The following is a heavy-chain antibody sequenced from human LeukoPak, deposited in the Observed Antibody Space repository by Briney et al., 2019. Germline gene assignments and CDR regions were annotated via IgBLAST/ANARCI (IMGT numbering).Heavy chain of an antibody. J-gene: IGHJ3*02. CDR2: MRGDGSQL. D-gene: IGHD3-3*01. CDR1: GFTVSSNY. Sequence: PGGSLRLSCAASGFTVSSNYMSWVRQAPGKGLEWVASMRGDGSQLYHAESVKGRFTISRDNSENTLYVQMNSLRVEDTAIYYCAKDIGRRIFGVAYDAFDIWGQGTMLTVSS. CDR3: AKDIGRRIFGVAYDAFDI. V-gene: IGHV3-30*02.